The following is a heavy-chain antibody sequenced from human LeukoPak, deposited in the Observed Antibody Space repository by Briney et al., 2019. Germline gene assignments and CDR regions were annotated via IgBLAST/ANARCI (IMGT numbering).Heavy chain of an antibody. V-gene: IGHV4-59*08. J-gene: IGHJ4*02. D-gene: IGHD6-13*01. CDR2: IYYSGST. Sequence: PSETLSLTCTVSGGSISSYYWSWIRQPPGKGLEWIGYIYYSGSTNYNPSLKSRVTISVDTSKNQFSLKLSSVTAADTAVYYCAGIAAALLDYWGQGTLVTVSS. CDR1: GGSISSYY. CDR3: AGIAAALLDY.